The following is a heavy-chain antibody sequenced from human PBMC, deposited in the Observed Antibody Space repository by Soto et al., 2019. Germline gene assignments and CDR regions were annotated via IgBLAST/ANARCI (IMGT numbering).Heavy chain of an antibody. CDR2: ISSSSSTI. CDR3: ARVYSNNWSGSYFDY. V-gene: IGHV3-48*01. Sequence: PGGSLRLSCAASGFTFSSYAMSWVRQAPGKGLEWVSYISSSSSTINYAESVKGRFTISRDNAKNSLYLQMNSLRAEDTAVYYCARVYSNNWSGSYFDYWGQGTVVTVPQ. CDR1: GFTFSSYA. D-gene: IGHD1-1*01. J-gene: IGHJ4*02.